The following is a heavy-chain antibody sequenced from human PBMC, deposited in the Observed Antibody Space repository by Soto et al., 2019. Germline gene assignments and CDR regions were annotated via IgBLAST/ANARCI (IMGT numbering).Heavy chain of an antibody. Sequence: QMQLQESGPGLVKPSDTLSLTCAVSGYSISSSNWWGWIRQPPGKGLEWIGYIYYSGSTYYTPSLKRRVTMPVDTSNNQFSLRLNSVTAVDTAVYYCASKPNSRYYFDYWGQGTLVTVSS. D-gene: IGHD5-18*01. CDR3: ASKPNSRYYFDY. CDR1: GYSISSSNW. CDR2: IYYSGST. V-gene: IGHV4-28*01. J-gene: IGHJ4*02.